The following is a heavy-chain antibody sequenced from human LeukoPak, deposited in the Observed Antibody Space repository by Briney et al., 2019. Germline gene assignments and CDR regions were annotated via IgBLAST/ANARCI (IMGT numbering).Heavy chain of an antibody. Sequence: GGSLRLSCAASGFTVSSNYMTWVRQAPGKGLEWVSVIYSGGNTYYADSVKGRFTISRDSTKNTLYLQMNSLRADDTAVYYCARDVGFIVGATPGAFDIWGQGTMVTVSS. CDR3: ARDVGFIVGATPGAFDI. D-gene: IGHD1-26*01. J-gene: IGHJ3*02. V-gene: IGHV3-66*01. CDR1: GFTVSSNY. CDR2: IYSGGNT.